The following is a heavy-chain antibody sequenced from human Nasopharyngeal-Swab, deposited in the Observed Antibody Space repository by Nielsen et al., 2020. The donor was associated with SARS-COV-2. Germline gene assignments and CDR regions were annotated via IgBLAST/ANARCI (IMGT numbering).Heavy chain of an antibody. J-gene: IGHJ1*01. D-gene: IGHD6-13*01. V-gene: IGHV4-59*01. CDR2: VHYSGST. CDR1: GGSISTYY. CDR3: AGGPGYSTVFQH. Sequence: SETLSLTCTVSGGSISTYYWSWIRQPPGKGLEWNGNVHYSGSTNYNPSLKSRVTISVDTSKNQFSLKLNSVTAADTAVYYCAGGPGYSTVFQHWGQGTLVTVSS.